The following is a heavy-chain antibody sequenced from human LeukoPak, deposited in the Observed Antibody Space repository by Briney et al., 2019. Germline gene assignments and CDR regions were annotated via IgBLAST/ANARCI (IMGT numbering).Heavy chain of an antibody. J-gene: IGHJ4*02. CDR3: ARDRGYSYAHPLDY. Sequence: GGSLRLSCVASGFTFSTYGMHWVRQAPGKGLEWVALIWYDGSNRNYAESVKGRFTISRDNSKNTLYLQMNNLRAEDTAVYYCARDRGYSYAHPLDYWGQGTLVTVSS. D-gene: IGHD5-18*01. CDR1: GFTFSTYG. V-gene: IGHV3-33*01. CDR2: IWYDGSNR.